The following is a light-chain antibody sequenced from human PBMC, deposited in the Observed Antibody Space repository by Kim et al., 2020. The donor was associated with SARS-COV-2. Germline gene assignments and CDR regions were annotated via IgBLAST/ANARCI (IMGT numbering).Light chain of an antibody. CDR1: SSNIGSNT. CDR3: ATWDDSLNGRGV. CDR2: TND. V-gene: IGLV1-44*01. J-gene: IGLJ3*02. Sequence: QRVTISCSGSSSNIGSNTVNWYQQLPGTAPRLLIYTNDQRPSGVPDRFSASKSGTSASLAISGLQSEDEADYYCATWDDSLNGRGVFGGGTQLTVL.